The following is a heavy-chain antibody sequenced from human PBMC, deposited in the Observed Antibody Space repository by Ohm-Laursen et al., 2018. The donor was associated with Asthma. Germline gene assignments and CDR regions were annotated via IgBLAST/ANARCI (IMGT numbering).Heavy chain of an antibody. Sequence: SLRLSCAASGFTFSSYGMHWVRQAPGKGLEWVAVISYDGSNKYYADSVKGRFTISRDNSKNTLYLQMNSLRAEDTAVYYCAKTDIVVVVAATQDYYYGMDVWGQGATVIVSS. CDR3: AKTDIVVVVAATQDYYYGMDV. J-gene: IGHJ6*02. D-gene: IGHD2-15*01. CDR2: ISYDGSNK. CDR1: GFTFSSYG. V-gene: IGHV3-30*18.